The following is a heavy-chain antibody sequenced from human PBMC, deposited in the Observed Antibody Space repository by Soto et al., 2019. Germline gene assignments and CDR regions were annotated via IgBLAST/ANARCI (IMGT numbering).Heavy chain of an antibody. V-gene: IGHV1-2*04. J-gene: IGHJ6*02. CDR1: GYTFTAYY. Sequence: ASVKVSGKASGYTFTAYYMFWVRQAPGQGLEWMGWINPNSGVTNYAQKFRGWATMTRDTSISTAYMELSRLKFDDTAVYYCARVGSRGWSGGLDVWGQGPTVTVS. CDR2: INPNSGVT. CDR3: ARVGSRGWSGGLDV. D-gene: IGHD6-19*01.